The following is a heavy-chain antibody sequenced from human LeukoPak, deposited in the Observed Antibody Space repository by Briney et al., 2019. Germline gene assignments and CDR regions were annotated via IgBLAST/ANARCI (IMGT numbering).Heavy chain of an antibody. V-gene: IGHV1-69*05. CDR2: IIPIFGTG. CDR1: GGTFCSYA. CDR3: ARVRGGSYFHGGYFDY. Sequence: ASVKVSCTASGGTFCSYAISWGRQAPGPGLEWMGRIIPIFGTGNCAQNFQGRGTITTDESTSTAYMELSTLTSEDTPVYYCARVRGGSYFHGGYFDYWGQGPLVTVPS. D-gene: IGHD1-26*01. J-gene: IGHJ4*02.